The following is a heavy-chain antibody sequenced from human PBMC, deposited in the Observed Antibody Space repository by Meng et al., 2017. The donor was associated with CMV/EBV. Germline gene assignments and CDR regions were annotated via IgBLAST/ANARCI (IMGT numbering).Heavy chain of an antibody. Sequence: GESLKISCAASGFTFSDYYMSWIRQAPGKGLEWVSYISSSGSTIYYADSVKGRFTISRDNAKNSLYLQTNSLRAEDTAVYYCARGPRRVARGSGSLYGMDVWGQGTTVTVSS. CDR3: ARGPRRVARGSGSLYGMDV. V-gene: IGHV3-11*04. D-gene: IGHD2-15*01. CDR1: GFTFSDYY. J-gene: IGHJ6*02. CDR2: ISSSGSTI.